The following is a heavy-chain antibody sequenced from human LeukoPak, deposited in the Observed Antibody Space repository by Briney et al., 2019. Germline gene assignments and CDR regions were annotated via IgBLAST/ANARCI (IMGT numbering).Heavy chain of an antibody. D-gene: IGHD1-14*01. CDR1: GGSMSTYY. J-gene: IGHJ4*02. CDR2: IYYTGST. CDR3: AGMRITTPTVRTLDY. V-gene: IGHV4-59*01. Sequence: SETLSLTCTVSGGSMSTYYWTWIRQPPGKGLEWIGFIYYTGSTNYDPSLKSRVTISVNTSKNQFSLKLSSVTAADTAVYYCAGMRITTPTVRTLDYWGQGTLVTVSS.